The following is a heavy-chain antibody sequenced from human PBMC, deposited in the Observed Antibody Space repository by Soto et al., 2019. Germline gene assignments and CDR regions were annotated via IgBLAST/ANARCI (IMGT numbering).Heavy chain of an antibody. CDR1: GGSISSYY. V-gene: IGHV4-59*01. CDR2: IYYSGST. D-gene: IGHD3-10*01. Sequence: KTSETLSLTCTVSGGSISSYYWSWIRQPPGKGLEWIGYIYYSGSTNYNPSLKSRVTISVDTSKNQFSLKLSSVTAADTAVYYCARGQDYYGSGSYYFDYWGQGTLVTVSS. J-gene: IGHJ4*02. CDR3: ARGQDYYGSGSYYFDY.